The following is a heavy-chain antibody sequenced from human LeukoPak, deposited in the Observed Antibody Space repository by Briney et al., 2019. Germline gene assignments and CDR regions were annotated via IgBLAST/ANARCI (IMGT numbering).Heavy chain of an antibody. J-gene: IGHJ3*02. D-gene: IGHD3-3*01. CDR1: GGTFSSYA. Sequence: GASVKVSCKASGGTFSSYAISWVRQAPGQGLEWKGGIIPIFGTANYAQKFQGRVTITADESTSTAYMELSSLRSEDTAVYYCARPKSITIFGVGTSDAFDIWGQGTMVTVSS. CDR2: IIPIFGTA. CDR3: ARPKSITIFGVGTSDAFDI. V-gene: IGHV1-69*13.